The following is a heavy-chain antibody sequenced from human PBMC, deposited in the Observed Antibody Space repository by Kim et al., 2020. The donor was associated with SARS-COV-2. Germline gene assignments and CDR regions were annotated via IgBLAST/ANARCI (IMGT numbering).Heavy chain of an antibody. Sequence: ASVKVSCEASGYTFTRHYIHWVRRAPGQGLEWMGIINPSGCSTIYAQKFQGRFTMTRDTSAGTVFMELSSLRSEDTAVYYCARRPASDSTNFLVYYYGMD. CDR3: ARRPASDSTNFLVYYYGMD. D-gene: IGHD3-22*01. V-gene: IGHV1-46*01. CDR1: GYTFTRHY. J-gene: IGHJ6*01. CDR2: INPSGCST.